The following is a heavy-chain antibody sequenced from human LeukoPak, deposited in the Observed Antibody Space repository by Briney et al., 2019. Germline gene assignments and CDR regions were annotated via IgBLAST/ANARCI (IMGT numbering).Heavy chain of an antibody. J-gene: IGHJ5*02. Sequence: GSLRLSCAASGFTFSSYGMSWVRQAPGKGLEWIGSIYYSGSTYYNPSLKSRVTISVDTSKNQFSLKLSSVTAADTAVYYCARGEVIMDNWFDPWGQGTLVTVSS. V-gene: IGHV4-39*07. D-gene: IGHD3-3*01. CDR1: GFTFSSYG. CDR2: IYYSGST. CDR3: ARGEVIMDNWFDP.